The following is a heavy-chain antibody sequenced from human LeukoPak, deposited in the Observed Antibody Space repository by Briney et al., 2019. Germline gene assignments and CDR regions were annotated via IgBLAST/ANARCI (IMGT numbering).Heavy chain of an antibody. J-gene: IGHJ6*02. V-gene: IGHV1-2*02. D-gene: IGHD2-15*01. Sequence: ASVTVSCKASGYTFTGYYMHWVRQAPGQGLEWMGWINPNSGGTNYAQKFQGRVTMTRDTSISTAYMELSKLRSDDTAVYYCARDPTVYCSGGSCYHYYYGMDVWGQGTTVTVSS. CDR3: ARDPTVYCSGGSCYHYYYGMDV. CDR2: INPNSGGT. CDR1: GYTFTGYY.